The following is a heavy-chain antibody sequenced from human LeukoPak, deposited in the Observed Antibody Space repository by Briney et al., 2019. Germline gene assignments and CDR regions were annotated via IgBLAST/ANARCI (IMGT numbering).Heavy chain of an antibody. D-gene: IGHD3-10*01. CDR2: ISGSGGST. CDR1: GFTFSSYA. V-gene: IGHV3-23*01. CDR3: AKVLNYYGSGYFDY. Sequence: GSLRLSCAASGFTFSSYAMSWVRHAPGKGLEWVSAISGSGGSTHYADSVKGRFTISRDNSKNTLYLQMNSLRAEDTAVYYCAKVLNYYGSGYFDYWGQGTLVTVSS. J-gene: IGHJ4*02.